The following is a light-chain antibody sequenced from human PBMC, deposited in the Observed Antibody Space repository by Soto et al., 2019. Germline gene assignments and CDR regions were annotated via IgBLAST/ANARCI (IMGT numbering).Light chain of an antibody. V-gene: IGLV3-21*04. CDR3: QVWHSVNDHAV. J-gene: IGLJ1*01. CDR1: NIESMA. CDR2: YDT. Sequence: SYELTQPPSVSVAPGKTVRITCGGNNIESMAVHWYQQRPGQAPVLVIRYDTDRPSGIPERFSGSNSGNTATLTISRVEAGDEADYYCQVWHSVNDHAVFGTGTKVTVL.